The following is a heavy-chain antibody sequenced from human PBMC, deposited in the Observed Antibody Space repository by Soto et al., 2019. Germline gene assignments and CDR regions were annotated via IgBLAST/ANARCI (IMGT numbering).Heavy chain of an antibody. V-gene: IGHV1-3*01. D-gene: IGHD3-10*01. Sequence: ASVKVSCKASGYTFTGYAMHWVRQAPGQRLEWMGWINAGNGNTKYSQKFQGRVTITRDTSASTAYMELSSLRSDDTAVYYCARGVGSGSYYNQYNWFDPWGQGTLVTVSS. CDR3: ARGVGSGSYYNQYNWFDP. J-gene: IGHJ5*02. CDR2: INAGNGNT. CDR1: GYTFTGYA.